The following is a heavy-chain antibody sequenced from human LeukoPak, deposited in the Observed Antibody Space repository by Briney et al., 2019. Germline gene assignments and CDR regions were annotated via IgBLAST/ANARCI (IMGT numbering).Heavy chain of an antibody. Sequence: ASVKVSCKVFGYTFTSYGINWVRQAPGQGLEWMGRIIPILGIANYAQKFQGRVTITADKSTSTAYMELSSLRSEDTAVYYCARDDGDGYNLDYWGQGTTVTVSS. V-gene: IGHV1-69*04. D-gene: IGHD5-24*01. CDR3: ARDDGDGYNLDY. J-gene: IGHJ4*03. CDR1: GYTFTSYG. CDR2: IIPILGIA.